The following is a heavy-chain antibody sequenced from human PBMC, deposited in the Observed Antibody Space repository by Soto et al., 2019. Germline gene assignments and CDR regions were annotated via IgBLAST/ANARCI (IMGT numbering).Heavy chain of an antibody. J-gene: IGHJ3*01. V-gene: IGHV1-69*08. CDR3: ARDTIVVVPAATNAFDV. D-gene: IGHD2-2*01. Sequence: QVQLVQSGAEVKKPGSSVKVSCKASGGTFSSYTISWVRQAPGQGREWMGRIIPSLGIANYAQKFQGRVTITADKSTSTAYMELSSLRAEDTAVYYCARDTIVVVPAATNAFDVWGQGTMVTVSS. CDR2: IIPSLGIA. CDR1: GGTFSSYT.